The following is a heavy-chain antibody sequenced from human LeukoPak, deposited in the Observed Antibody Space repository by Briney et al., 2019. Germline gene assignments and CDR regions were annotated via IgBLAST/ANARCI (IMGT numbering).Heavy chain of an antibody. D-gene: IGHD4-11*01. CDR3: ARKPTDLRAFDI. Sequence: SETLSLTCTVSGGSISSNEYFWGWIRQPPGRELEWIANIFYTGSTFYNPSLKSRVTISVDTSSNQFSLKLNSVTAADTAVYYCARKPTDLRAFDIWGQGTMVTVSS. V-gene: IGHV4-39*01. CDR1: GGSISSNEYF. CDR2: IFYTGST. J-gene: IGHJ3*02.